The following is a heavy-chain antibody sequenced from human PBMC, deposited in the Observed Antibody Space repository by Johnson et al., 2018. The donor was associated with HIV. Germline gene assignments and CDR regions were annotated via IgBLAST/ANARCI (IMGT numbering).Heavy chain of an antibody. CDR3: AKDQWYNWNYVSPDAFDI. CDR1: GFTVSSNY. V-gene: IGHV3-53*01. CDR2: IYSGGST. J-gene: IGHJ3*02. D-gene: IGHD1-7*01. Sequence: VQLVESGGGLIQPGGSLRLSCAASGFTVSSNYMSWVRQAPGKGLEWVSVIYSGGSTYYADSVKGRFTISRDNSKNTLYLQMNSLRAEDTSVYYCAKDQWYNWNYVSPDAFDIWGQGTTVTVSS.